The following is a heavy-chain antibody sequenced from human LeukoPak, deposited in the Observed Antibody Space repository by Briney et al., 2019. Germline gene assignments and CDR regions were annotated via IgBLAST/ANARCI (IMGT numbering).Heavy chain of an antibody. CDR1: GFTFSSYA. J-gene: IGHJ6*02. CDR3: AKSIAARQPNYYYGLDV. Sequence: GRSLRLSCAASGFTFSSYALHWVRQAPGKGLEWVTVISYDGSNKYYTDSVKGRFTISRDDSKNTLYLQMNSLRGEDTAVYYCAKSIAARQPNYYYGLDVWGQGTTVTVS. V-gene: IGHV3-30-3*01. D-gene: IGHD6-6*01. CDR2: ISYDGSNK.